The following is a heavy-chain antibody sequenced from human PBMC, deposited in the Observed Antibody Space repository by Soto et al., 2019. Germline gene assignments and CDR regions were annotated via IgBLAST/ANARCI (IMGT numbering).Heavy chain of an antibody. CDR1: GFTFSSYA. V-gene: IGHV3-23*01. CDR3: ATVLLWFGESGDY. D-gene: IGHD3-10*01. J-gene: IGHJ4*02. Sequence: GGSLRLSCAASGFTFSSYAMSWVRQAPGKGLEWVSAISGSGGSTYYADSVKGRFTISRDNSKNTLYLQMNSLRAEDTAVYYCATVLLWFGESGDYWGQGTLVTVSS. CDR2: ISGSGGST.